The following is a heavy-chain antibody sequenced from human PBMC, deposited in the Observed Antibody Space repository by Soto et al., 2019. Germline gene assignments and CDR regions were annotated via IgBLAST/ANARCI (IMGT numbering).Heavy chain of an antibody. Sequence: QVQLVQSGAEVKKPGSSVKVSCKASGGTFSSYTISWVRQAPGQGLEWMGRIIPILGIANYAQKFQGRVTITADKYTSTAYMELSSLRSEDTAVYYCARDSLVEEMATIRAFDYWGQGTLVTVSS. CDR2: IIPILGIA. V-gene: IGHV1-69*08. J-gene: IGHJ4*02. CDR3: ARDSLVEEMATIRAFDY. D-gene: IGHD5-12*01. CDR1: GGTFSSYT.